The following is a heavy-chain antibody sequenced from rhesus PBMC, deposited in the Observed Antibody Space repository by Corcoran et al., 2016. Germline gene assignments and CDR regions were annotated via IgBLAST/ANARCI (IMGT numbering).Heavy chain of an antibody. CDR1: GGSFRSYW. D-gene: IGHD3-9*01. J-gene: IGHJ5-1*01. V-gene: IGHV4-80*01. CDR2: INGSSGST. CDR3: TSPVRYRFDV. Sequence: QVQLQESGPGLVKPSETLSLTCAVSGGSFRSYWMNWIRQPPVKGLEWIGEINGSSGSTTYPPSPQSLVSISKALAKTPFSLKLTSVTAADTAVYYCTSPVRYRFDVWGPGVLVSVSS.